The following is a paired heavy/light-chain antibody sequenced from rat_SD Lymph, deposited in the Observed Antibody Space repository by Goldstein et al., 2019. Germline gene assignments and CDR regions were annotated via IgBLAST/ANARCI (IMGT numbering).Light chain of an antibody. CDR2: LAT. CDR1: QSVGTV. CDR3: LQYDSIPYT. Sequence: DTVMTQSPASMSTSVGERVTVNCKASQSVGTVVAWFQQKPGQSPKRLIYLATNRHTGVPDRFTGSGFGRDFTLTISNVEAEDLAVYYCLQYDSIPYTFGAGTKLELK. V-gene: IGKV6S9*01. J-gene: IGKJ2-3*01.
Heavy chain of an antibody. V-gene: IGHV2-52*01. CDR3: TRNYGPKSVMDA. J-gene: IGHJ4*01. D-gene: IGHD1-11*01. CDR1: GFSLTNYG. Sequence: QVQLKESGPVLVQASETLSLTCTVSGFSLTNYGVIWVRQPPGKGLEWMGIIWRNGNTDYNSALKSRLSINRDTSKSQVFLKMNSLQTDDTAIYYCTRNYGPKSVMDAWGQGASVTVSS. CDR2: IWRNGNT.